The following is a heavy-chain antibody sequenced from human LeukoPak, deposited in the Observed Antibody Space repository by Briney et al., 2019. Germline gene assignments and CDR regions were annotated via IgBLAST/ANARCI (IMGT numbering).Heavy chain of an antibody. CDR1: GFTFSNAW. CDR3: TTLPMATIRDDAFDI. V-gene: IGHV3-15*01. Sequence: PGGSLRLSCAASGFTFSNAWMSWVRQAPGKGLEWVGRIKSKTDGGTTDYAAPVKGRFTISRDDSKNTLYLQMNSLKTEDTAVYYCTTLPMATIRDDAFDIWGQGTMVTVSS. D-gene: IGHD5-12*01. J-gene: IGHJ3*02. CDR2: IKSKTDGGTT.